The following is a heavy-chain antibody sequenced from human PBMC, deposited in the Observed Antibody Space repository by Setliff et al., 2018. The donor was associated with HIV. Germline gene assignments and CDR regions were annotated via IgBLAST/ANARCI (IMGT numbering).Heavy chain of an antibody. CDR2: IYHVGTT. CDR1: GYSMSGGYN. CDR3: ARYTSKVDWFDP. J-gene: IGHJ5*02. V-gene: IGHV4-38-2*02. D-gene: IGHD2-2*02. Sequence: SETLSLTCTVSGYSMSGGYNWGWIRQSPEKGLEWIGNIYHVGTTYYNPSLKSRVTLSVDPSKSQFSLKLTSVTAADTALYYCARYTSKVDWFDPWGQGTLVTVSS.